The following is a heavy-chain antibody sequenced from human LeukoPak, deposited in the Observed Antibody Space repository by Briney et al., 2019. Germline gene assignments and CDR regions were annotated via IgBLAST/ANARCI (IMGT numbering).Heavy chain of an antibody. V-gene: IGHV4-31*03. CDR3: ARVFRYFDWLSQDWFDP. D-gene: IGHD3-9*01. CDR2: IYYSGST. Sequence: PSETLSLTCTVSGGSISSGGYYWSWIRQHSGKGLEWIGYIYYSGSTYYNPSLKSRVTISVDTSKNQFSLKLSSVTAADTAVYYCARVFRYFDWLSQDWFDPWGQGTLVTVSS. CDR1: GGSISSGGYY. J-gene: IGHJ5*02.